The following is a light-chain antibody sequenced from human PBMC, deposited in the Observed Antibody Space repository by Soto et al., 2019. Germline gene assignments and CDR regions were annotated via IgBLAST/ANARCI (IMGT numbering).Light chain of an antibody. CDR2: GAS. J-gene: IGKJ5*01. Sequence: LVLTHSPATLSVPAGERATLSVIASQSVSSNLAWHQQRPGQAPRLLIYGASTRATGVPARFSATGSETDFTLTISGLQSEDSAVYFCQQYNNWPFSFGQGTRLEIK. CDR3: QQYNNWPFS. V-gene: IGKV3D-15*01. CDR1: QSVSSN.